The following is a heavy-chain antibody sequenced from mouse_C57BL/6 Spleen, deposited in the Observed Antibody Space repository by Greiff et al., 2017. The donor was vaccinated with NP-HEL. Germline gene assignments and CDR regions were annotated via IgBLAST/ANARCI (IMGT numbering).Heavy chain of an antibody. D-gene: IGHD1-1*01. CDR2: IYPGSGNT. CDR3: ARGDTTVVGHVDY. V-gene: IGHV1-76*01. Sequence: LVESGAELVRPGASVKLSCKASGYTFTDYYINWVKQRPGQGLEWIARIYPGSGNTYYNEKFKGKATLTAEKSSSTAYMQLSSLTSEDSAVYFCARGDTTVVGHVDYWGQGTTLTVSS. J-gene: IGHJ2*01. CDR1: GYTFTDYY.